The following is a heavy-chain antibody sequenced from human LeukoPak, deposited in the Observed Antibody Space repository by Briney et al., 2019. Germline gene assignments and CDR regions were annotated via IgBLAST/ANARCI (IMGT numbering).Heavy chain of an antibody. CDR3: ARWDDSAWAFGN. V-gene: IGHV4-59*08. Sequence: SETLSLTCTVSGGSISSYYWSWIRQPPGKGLEWIGYIYYSGSTNYNPSLKSRVTISVDTSKNQLSLRLTSVTAADTAVYYCARWDDSAWAFGNWGPGTLVTVSS. D-gene: IGHD6-19*01. CDR2: IYYSGST. CDR1: GGSISSYY. J-gene: IGHJ4*02.